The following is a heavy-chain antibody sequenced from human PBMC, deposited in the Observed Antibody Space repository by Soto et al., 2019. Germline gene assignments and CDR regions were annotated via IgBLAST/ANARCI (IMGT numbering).Heavy chain of an antibody. Sequence: EVQLLESGGGLVQPGGSLRLSCAASGFTFSSYAMSWVRQAPGKGLEWVSAISGSGGSTYYADSVKGRFTISRDNSKNTLYLQMNSLRAEDTAVYYCAKGGYSYGYGYYYGMDVWGQGTTVTVS. J-gene: IGHJ6*02. V-gene: IGHV3-23*01. CDR1: GFTFSSYA. CDR3: AKGGYSYGYGYYYGMDV. D-gene: IGHD5-18*01. CDR2: ISGSGGST.